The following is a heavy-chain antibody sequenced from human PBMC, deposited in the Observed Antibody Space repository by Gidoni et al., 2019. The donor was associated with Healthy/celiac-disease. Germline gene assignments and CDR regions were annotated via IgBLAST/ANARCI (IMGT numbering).Heavy chain of an antibody. V-gene: IGHV1-69*09. J-gene: IGHJ5*02. CDR1: GGTFSCYA. Sequence: QVQLAQSGAELQKPGSSSMVPCQDPGGTFSCYAISWVRQAPGNEHEWMGRIIPILGIANYAHKFQGRVTITADKSTSTAYMELSSLRSEETAVYYGARATTTSRSNWWFDPWGQGTLVTVAS. CDR2: IIPILGIA. D-gene: IGHD1-20*01. CDR3: ARATTTSRSNWWFDP.